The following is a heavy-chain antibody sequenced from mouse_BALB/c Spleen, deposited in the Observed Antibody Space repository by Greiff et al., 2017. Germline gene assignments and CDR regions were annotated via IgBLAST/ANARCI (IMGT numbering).Heavy chain of an antibody. CDR1: GFTFTDYY. J-gene: IGHJ2*01. D-gene: IGHD2-13*01. V-gene: IGHV7-3*02. CDR2: IRNKANGYTT. CDR3: ARDGLGDY. Sequence: DVHLVESGGGLVQPGGSLRLSCATSGFTFTDYYMSWVRQPPGKALEWLGFIRNKANGYTTEYSASVKGRFTISRDNSQSILYLQMNTLRAEDSATYYCARDGLGDYWGQGTTLTVSS.